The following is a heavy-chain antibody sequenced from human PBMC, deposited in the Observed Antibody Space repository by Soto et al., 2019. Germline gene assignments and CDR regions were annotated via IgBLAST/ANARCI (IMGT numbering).Heavy chain of an antibody. J-gene: IGHJ4*02. CDR3: ARAGYCSGGTCFHGNGDY. Sequence: QVQLVQSGAEVKRPGASVKVSCKASGYTFTTYYMHWVRQAPGQGLEWLGIINPNGGSTTYAQKFQSRVTMTRDTSTITVYLELSSLRAEDTAVYYCARAGYCSGGTCFHGNGDYLGQGTLVTVAA. V-gene: IGHV1-46*01. D-gene: IGHD2-15*01. CDR2: INPNGGST. CDR1: GYTFTTYY.